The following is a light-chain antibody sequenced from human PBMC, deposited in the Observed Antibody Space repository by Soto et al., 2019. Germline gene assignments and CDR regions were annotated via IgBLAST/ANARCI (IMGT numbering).Light chain of an antibody. V-gene: IGLV2-14*01. CDR3: SSYTDRNTVM. CDR1: SSDIGGYNF. J-gene: IGLJ3*02. CDR2: EVT. Sequence: QSALTQPASVSGSPGQSITISCTGTSSDIGGYNFVSWYQQHPGKAPKLMIYEVTYRPSGVSNRFSGSKSGNTASLTISGLQAEDEADYYCSSYTDRNTVMFGGGTKLTVL.